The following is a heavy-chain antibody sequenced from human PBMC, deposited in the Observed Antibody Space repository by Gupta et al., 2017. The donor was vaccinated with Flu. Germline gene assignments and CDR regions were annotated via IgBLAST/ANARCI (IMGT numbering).Heavy chain of an antibody. CDR3: AREGVATLDS. Sequence: EVQLVESGGGLVKPGGSLRLSCSASGFSFSSYRMHWVRQAPGKGLEWVSCISPTSGYIYYADSAKGRFTVSRDNAKSSLYLQMNGLRAGDTAVYYCAREGVATLDSWGQGTLVTVSS. CDR2: ISPTSGYI. J-gene: IGHJ4*02. CDR1: GFSFSSYR. D-gene: IGHD1-26*01. V-gene: IGHV3-21*01.